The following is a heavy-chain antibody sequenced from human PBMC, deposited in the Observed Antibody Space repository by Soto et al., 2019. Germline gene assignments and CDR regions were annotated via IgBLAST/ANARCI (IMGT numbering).Heavy chain of an antibody. Sequence: GGSLRLSCAASGFTFSSYAMSWVRQAPGKGLEWVSAISGSGGSTYYADSVKGRFTISRDNSKNTLYLQMNSLRAEDTAVYYCAKDLGRKKYSYGFFDYWGQGTLVTVSS. CDR2: ISGSGGST. J-gene: IGHJ4*02. D-gene: IGHD5-18*01. CDR3: AKDLGRKKYSYGFFDY. CDR1: GFTFSSYA. V-gene: IGHV3-23*01.